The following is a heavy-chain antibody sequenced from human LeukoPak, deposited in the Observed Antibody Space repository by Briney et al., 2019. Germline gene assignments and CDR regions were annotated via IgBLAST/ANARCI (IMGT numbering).Heavy chain of an antibody. V-gene: IGHV3-74*01. D-gene: IGHD3-10*01. J-gene: IGHJ4*02. Sequence: PGGSLRLSCAASGFSFSSHWVHWVRQAPGKGLVWVSRISDDGSYTSNVDSVKGRFTISRDNVNNMLYLHMNSLRAGDTAVYYCARGVPGYWGQGTLVTVSS. CDR3: ARGVPGY. CDR1: GFSFSSHW. CDR2: ISDDGSYT.